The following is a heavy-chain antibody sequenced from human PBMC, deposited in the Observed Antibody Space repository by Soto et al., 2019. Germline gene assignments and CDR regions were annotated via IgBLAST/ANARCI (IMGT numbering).Heavy chain of an antibody. Sequence: QVQLQESGPGLVKPSQTLSLTCTVSGGSISSGDYYWSWIRQHPGKGLEWIGCIYYSGKTYYNPSLKSRVTISVDTSKNQFSMKLSSVTAADTAVYHCASGRNYYGSGSYFNWFDPWGQGNLVTVSS. CDR1: GGSISSGDYY. CDR3: ASGRNYYGSGSYFNWFDP. V-gene: IGHV4-31*03. J-gene: IGHJ5*02. CDR2: IYYSGKT. D-gene: IGHD3-10*01.